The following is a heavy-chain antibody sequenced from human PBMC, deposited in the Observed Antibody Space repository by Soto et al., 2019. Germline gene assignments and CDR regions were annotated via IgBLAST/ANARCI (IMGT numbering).Heavy chain of an antibody. Sequence: QVQLVQSGAEEKKPGASVKVSCKASGYTFTSYAMHWVHQAPGQRLEWMGWINAGNGNTKYSQKFQGRVTITRDTSASTAYMELSSLRSEDTAVYYCARDPWNYVSGWFDPWGQGTLVTVSS. J-gene: IGHJ5*02. V-gene: IGHV1-3*05. CDR1: GYTFTSYA. CDR3: ARDPWNYVSGWFDP. CDR2: INAGNGNT. D-gene: IGHD1-7*01.